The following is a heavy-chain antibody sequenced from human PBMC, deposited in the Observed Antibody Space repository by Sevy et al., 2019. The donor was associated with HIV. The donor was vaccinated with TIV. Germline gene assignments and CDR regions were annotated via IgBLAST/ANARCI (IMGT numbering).Heavy chain of an antibody. CDR3: ARDSAGYRSSTSCYESWFDP. V-gene: IGHV7-4-1*02. D-gene: IGHD2-2*01. CDR1: GYTFTSYA. Sequence: ASVKVSCKASGYTFTSYAMNWVRQAPGQGLEWMGWINTNTGNPTYAQGFTGRFVFSLDTSVSTAYLQISSLKAEDTAVYYCARDSAGYRSSTSCYESWFDPWGQGTLVTVSS. CDR2: INTNTGNP. J-gene: IGHJ5*02.